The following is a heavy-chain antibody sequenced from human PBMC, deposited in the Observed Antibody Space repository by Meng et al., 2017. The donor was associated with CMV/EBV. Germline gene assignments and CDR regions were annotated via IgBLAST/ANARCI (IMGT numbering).Heavy chain of an antibody. CDR1: GYICNRNG. D-gene: IGHD6-19*01. Sequence: GKAGVVLKQPETLMQSCRKTLGYICNRNGIRWVRQAPAERVVWMGWISYYNGNTNYTQKLKRRVTMTTETSTNTSYMELSCLRPDATAVHYCARGRTAGANWCNHWGQGTLVTVSS. J-gene: IGHJ5*02. CDR3: ARGRTAGANWCNH. V-gene: IGHV1-18*01. CDR2: ISYYNGNT.